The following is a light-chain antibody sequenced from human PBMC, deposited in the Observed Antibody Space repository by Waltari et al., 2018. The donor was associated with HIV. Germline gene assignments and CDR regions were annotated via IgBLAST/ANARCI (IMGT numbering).Light chain of an antibody. J-gene: IGLJ1*01. CDR3: SSYRTNNTIV. Sequence: QSALTQPPSVSASPGQSVTISCTGTRSDVGTYNRVSWYLQPPGTAPRIIIYEVKNRPSGVPDLFSGSKSGNTASLTISGLQAEDEADYYCSSYRTNNTIVFGTGTKVTVL. CDR2: EVK. CDR1: RSDVGTYNR. V-gene: IGLV2-18*02.